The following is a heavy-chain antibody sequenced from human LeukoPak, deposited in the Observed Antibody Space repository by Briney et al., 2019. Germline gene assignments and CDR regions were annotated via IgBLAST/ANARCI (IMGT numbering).Heavy chain of an antibody. Sequence: GASVKVSCKASGYAFTGYYMHWVRQAPGQGLEWMGWINPNSGGTNYAQKFQGRVTMTRDTSISTAYMELSRLRSDDTAVYYCARDKTPPGYYYYYMDVWGKGTTVTVSS. CDR3: ARDKTPPGYYYYYMDV. J-gene: IGHJ6*03. CDR2: INPNSGGT. D-gene: IGHD2-8*02. CDR1: GYAFTGYY. V-gene: IGHV1-2*02.